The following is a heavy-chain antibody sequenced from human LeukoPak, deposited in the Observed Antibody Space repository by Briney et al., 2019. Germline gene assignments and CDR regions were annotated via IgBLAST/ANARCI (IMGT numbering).Heavy chain of an antibody. CDR3: AKDRRIAVAGFTFDY. CDR1: GFTFSSYG. D-gene: IGHD6-19*01. V-gene: IGHV3-33*06. J-gene: IGHJ4*02. Sequence: GGSLTLSCAASGFTFSSYGMHWVRQAPGKGLEWVAVIWYDGSNKYYPESVKDRFTISRYNSKNTLFLQMNSLRAEDTAGYYCAKDRRIAVAGFTFDYWGEGTLVTVSA. CDR2: IWYDGSNK.